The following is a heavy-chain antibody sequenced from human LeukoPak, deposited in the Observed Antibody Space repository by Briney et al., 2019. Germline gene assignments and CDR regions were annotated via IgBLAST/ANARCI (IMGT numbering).Heavy chain of an antibody. J-gene: IGHJ2*01. CDR3: ARVGDHFHWYLDL. CDR2: LYSGSST. CDR1: GFTVSTNY. V-gene: IGHV3-53*01. Sequence: GGSLRLSCAASGFTVSTNYMNWVRQAPGKGLGWSSILYSGSSTYYADSVEGRFIVSRDSSKNTLSLQMNDLRAEDTAVYYCARVGDHFHWYLDLWGRGTMVTVSS. D-gene: IGHD3-3*02.